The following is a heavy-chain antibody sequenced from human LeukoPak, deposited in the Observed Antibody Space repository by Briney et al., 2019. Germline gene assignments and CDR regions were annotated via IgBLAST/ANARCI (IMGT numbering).Heavy chain of an antibody. CDR1: GFTFSSCG. V-gene: IGHV3-33*01. CDR2: IWYDGSNK. D-gene: IGHD3-22*01. CDR3: ARTYYYDSSGPLDY. J-gene: IGHJ4*02. Sequence: GGSLRLSCAASGFTFSSCGMHWVRQAPGKGLEWVAVIWYDGSNKYYADSVKGRFTISRDNSKNTLYLQMNSLRAEDTAVYYCARTYYYDSSGPLDYWGQGTLVTVSS.